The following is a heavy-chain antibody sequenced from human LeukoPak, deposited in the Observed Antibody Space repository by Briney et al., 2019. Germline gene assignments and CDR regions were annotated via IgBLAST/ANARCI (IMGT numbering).Heavy chain of an antibody. CDR2: IYHSGST. CDR1: GGSISGSNW. Sequence: SGTLSLTCAVSGGSISGSNWWSWVRQPPGKGLEWIGEIYHSGSTNYNPSLKSRVTISVDKSKNQFSLKLSSVTAADTAVYYCAPKDYGSGYYNYWGQGTLVTVSS. CDR3: APKDYGSGYYNY. V-gene: IGHV4-4*02. J-gene: IGHJ4*02. D-gene: IGHD3-10*01.